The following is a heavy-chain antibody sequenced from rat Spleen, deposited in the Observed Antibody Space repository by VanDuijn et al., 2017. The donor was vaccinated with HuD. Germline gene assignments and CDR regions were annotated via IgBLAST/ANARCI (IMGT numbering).Heavy chain of an antibody. J-gene: IGHJ2*01. CDR3: ARSDYSSPYYFDY. D-gene: IGHD1-2*01. Sequence: QVQLKESGPGLVQPSQTLSLTCTVSGFSLSSYGVIWVRQPPVKGLEWMVVIWGKGNTNYTSALKSRLSISRNTYNSQVFLKVNNLQTEDTAMYFCARSDYSSPYYFDYWGQGVMVTVSS. V-gene: IGHV2S61*01. CDR1: GFSLSSYG. CDR2: IWGKGNT.